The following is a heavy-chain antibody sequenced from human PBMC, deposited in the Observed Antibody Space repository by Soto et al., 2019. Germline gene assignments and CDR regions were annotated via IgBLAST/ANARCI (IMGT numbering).Heavy chain of an antibody. D-gene: IGHD2-15*01. V-gene: IGHV4-34*01. J-gene: IGHJ6*02. Sequence: PSETLSLTCAVYGGSFRDYYWNWMRQSPEKGLEWIGEINHSGHTKYNPSLESRVIMSVDTSKSQFSLKLSSVTAAETAVYYCAKDRLPRDYYYGMDVWGQGTTVTVSS. CDR2: INHSGHT. CDR3: AKDRLPRDYYYGMDV. CDR1: GGSFRDYY.